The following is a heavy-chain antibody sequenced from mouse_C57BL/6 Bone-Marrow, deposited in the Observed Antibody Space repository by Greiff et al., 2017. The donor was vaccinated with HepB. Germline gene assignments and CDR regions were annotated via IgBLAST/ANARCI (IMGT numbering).Heavy chain of an antibody. CDR2: IYPGDGDT. Sequence: VKLQESGPELVKPGASVKISCKASGYAFSSSWMNWVKQRPGKGLEWIGRIYPGDGDTNYNGKFKGKATLTADKSSSTAYMQLSSLTSEDSAVYFCARSGITTVAPWGQGTLVTVSA. CDR3: ARSGITTVAP. J-gene: IGHJ3*01. V-gene: IGHV1-82*01. D-gene: IGHD1-1*01. CDR1: GYAFSSSW.